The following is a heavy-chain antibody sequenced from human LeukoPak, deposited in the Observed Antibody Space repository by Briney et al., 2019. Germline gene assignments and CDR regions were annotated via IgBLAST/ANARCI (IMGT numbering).Heavy chain of an antibody. CDR3: ARLGIGVVPSAMLGDYYFDY. V-gene: IGHV4-34*01. CDR2: INHSGST. Sequence: SETLSLTCGVYGGPFSGYYWSWIRQPPGKGLEWIAEINHSGSTNYNPSLKSRVTVSADTSKKQFSLKLSSVTAADTAVYYCARLGIGVVPSAMLGDYYFDYWGQGTLVTVSS. J-gene: IGHJ4*02. CDR1: GGPFSGYY. D-gene: IGHD2-2*01.